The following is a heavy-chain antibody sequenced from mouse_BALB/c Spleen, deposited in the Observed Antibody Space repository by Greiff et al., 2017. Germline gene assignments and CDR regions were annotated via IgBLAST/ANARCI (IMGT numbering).Heavy chain of an antibody. J-gene: IGHJ3*01. CDR3: ARLGNYEGTWFAY. D-gene: IGHD2-1*01. CDR1: GDSITSGY. Sequence: EVKLQESGPSLVKPSQTLSLTCSVTGDSITSGYWNWIRKFPGNKLEYMGYISYSGSTYYNPSLKSRISITRDTSKNQYYLQLNSVTTEDTATYYCARLGNYEGTWFAYWGQGTLVTVSA. CDR2: ISYSGST. V-gene: IGHV3-8*02.